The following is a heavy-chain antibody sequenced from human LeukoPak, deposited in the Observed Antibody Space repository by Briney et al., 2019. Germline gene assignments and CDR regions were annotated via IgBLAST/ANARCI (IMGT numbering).Heavy chain of an antibody. J-gene: IGHJ4*02. Sequence: SETLSLTCTVSGDSINSYYWSWIRQPAGKGLEWIGRIYTSGTGYNPSLKSRVTMSVDTSKNQFSLKLSSVTAADTAVYYCARAGTDGYSHFDYWGQGTLVTVSS. V-gene: IGHV4-4*07. CDR1: GDSINSYY. D-gene: IGHD3-22*01. CDR3: ARAGTDGYSHFDY. CDR2: IYTSGT.